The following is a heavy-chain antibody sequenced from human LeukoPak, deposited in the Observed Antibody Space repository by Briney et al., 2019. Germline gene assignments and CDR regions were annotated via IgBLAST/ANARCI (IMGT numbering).Heavy chain of an antibody. CDR2: FDPEDGET. D-gene: IGHD3-3*01. CDR1: GYTLTELS. CDR3: ATGPRRITIFGVVYDY. Sequence: ASVKVSCKVSGYTLTELSMHWVRQAPGKGLEWMGGFDPEDGETIYAQKFQGRVTMTEDTSTDTAYMELSSLRSEDTAVYYCATGPRRITIFGVVYDYWGQGTLVTVSS. V-gene: IGHV1-24*01. J-gene: IGHJ4*02.